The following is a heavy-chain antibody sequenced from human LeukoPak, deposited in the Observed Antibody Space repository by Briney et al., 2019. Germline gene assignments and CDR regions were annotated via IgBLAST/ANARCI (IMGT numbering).Heavy chain of an antibody. J-gene: IGHJ4*02. V-gene: IGHV1-2*02. Sequence: ASVKVSCKASGYTFTGYFIHWVRHAPGQGLEWMGWINPNSGGTNYAQKFQGRVTMTRDTSISTAYMELSRLRSDDTAVYYCAISDYGGKLPPLDYWGQGTLVTASS. CDR1: GYTFTGYF. CDR3: AISDYGGKLPPLDY. D-gene: IGHD4-23*01. CDR2: INPNSGGT.